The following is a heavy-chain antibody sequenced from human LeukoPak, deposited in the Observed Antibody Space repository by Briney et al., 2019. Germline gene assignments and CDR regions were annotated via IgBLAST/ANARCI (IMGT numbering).Heavy chain of an antibody. CDR1: GFTSNY. D-gene: IGHD5-24*01. CDR3: ASDGYNYFEF. J-gene: IGHJ4*02. CDR2: IYSDGSTT. V-gene: IGHV3-53*01. Sequence: QPGGSLRLACAASGFTSNYMSWVRQAPGKGLEWISLIYSDGSTTFYADSVKGRFTISRDNSKNTFYLQMNRLRPEDTAVYYCASDGYNYFEFWGEGTLVIVSS.